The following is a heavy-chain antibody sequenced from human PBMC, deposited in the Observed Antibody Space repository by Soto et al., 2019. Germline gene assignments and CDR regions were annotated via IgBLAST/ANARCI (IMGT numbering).Heavy chain of an antibody. CDR1: GYTFTNYA. V-gene: IGHV1-3*01. CDR3: GRDGGYCSSTSCRGINWFDP. CDR2: INAGNGNT. J-gene: IGHJ5*02. Sequence: RASVKVSCKASGYTFTNYAIHWVRQAPGQRLEWMGWINAGNGNTKYSQKFQGRVTITRDTSASTAYVELSSLRSEDTAVYYCGRDGGYCSSTSCRGINWFDPWGQGTLVTVSS. D-gene: IGHD2-2*01.